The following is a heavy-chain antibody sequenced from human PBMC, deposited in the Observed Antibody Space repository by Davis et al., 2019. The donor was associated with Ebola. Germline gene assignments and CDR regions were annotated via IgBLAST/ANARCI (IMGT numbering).Heavy chain of an antibody. J-gene: IGHJ2*01. Sequence: PGGSLRLSCAASGFTFSSYAMSWVRQAPGKGLEWVSAISGSGGSTYYADSVKGRFTISRHNSKNTLYLQMNSLRAEDTAVYYCARVQRGPDVDTAMDWYFDLWGRGTLVTVSS. D-gene: IGHD5-18*01. CDR2: ISGSGGST. V-gene: IGHV3-23*01. CDR3: ARVQRGPDVDTAMDWYFDL. CDR1: GFTFSSYA.